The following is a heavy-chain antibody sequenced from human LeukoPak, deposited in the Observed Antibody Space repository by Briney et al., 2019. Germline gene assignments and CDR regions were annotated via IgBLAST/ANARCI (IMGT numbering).Heavy chain of an antibody. CDR3: ARDYDYGGNWFDP. J-gene: IGHJ5*02. D-gene: IGHD4-23*01. CDR1: GFTFSSSW. Sequence: GGSLRLSCAASGFTFSSSWMHWVRQVPGKGLVWVSRINSYGSSTSYADSVKGRFTISRDNAKNTLYLQMNSLRAEDTAVYYCARDYDYGGNWFDPWGQGTLVTVSS. V-gene: IGHV3-74*01. CDR2: INSYGSST.